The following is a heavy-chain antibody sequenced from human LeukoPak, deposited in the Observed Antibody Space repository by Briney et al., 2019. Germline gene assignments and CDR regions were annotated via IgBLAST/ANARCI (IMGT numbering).Heavy chain of an antibody. V-gene: IGHV4-31*03. CDR1: GGSISSGGYY. CDR2: IYYSGST. CDR3: ARDNYVDWYFDL. D-gene: IGHD3-10*02. J-gene: IGHJ2*01. Sequence: SETLSLTCTVSGGSISSGGYYWSWIRQHQGKGLEWIGYIYYSGSTYYNPSLKSRVTISVDTSKNQFSLKLSSVTAADTAVYYCARDNYVDWYFDLWGRGTLVTVSS.